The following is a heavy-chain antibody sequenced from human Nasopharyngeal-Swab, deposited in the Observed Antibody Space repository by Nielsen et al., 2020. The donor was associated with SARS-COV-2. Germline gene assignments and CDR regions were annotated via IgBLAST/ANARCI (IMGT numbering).Heavy chain of an antibody. CDR2: IYYSGST. Sequence: SKTLSLTCTVSGGSFSSAGYFWTWIRQHPGKGLEWIGYIYYSGSTYYNPSLRSRVTISVDTSKNHFSLKLSSVTAADTAAYFCARSMYCSSTSCRYYFDYWGQGTLVTVSS. J-gene: IGHJ4*02. CDR1: GGSFSSAGYF. V-gene: IGHV4-31*03. D-gene: IGHD2-2*01. CDR3: ARSMYCSSTSCRYYFDY.